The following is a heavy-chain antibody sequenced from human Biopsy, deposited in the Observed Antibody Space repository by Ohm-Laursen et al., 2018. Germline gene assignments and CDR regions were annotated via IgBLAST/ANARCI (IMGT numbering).Heavy chain of an antibody. CDR1: GKTFSDYQ. V-gene: IGHV4-34*08. Sequence: SDTLSLTCTVFGKTFSDYQWSWIRQPPGKGLEWIGQISQSGTTNYNPSLKSRVSISADASKYEFSLRLTSVTAADTAVYFCGNEVHGRDYWGLGAQVTVSS. D-gene: IGHD2-15*01. CDR3: GNEVHGRDY. CDR2: ISQSGTT. J-gene: IGHJ4*02.